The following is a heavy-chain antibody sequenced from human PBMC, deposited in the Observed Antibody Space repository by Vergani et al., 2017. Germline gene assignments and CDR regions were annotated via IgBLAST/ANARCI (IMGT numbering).Heavy chain of an antibody. CDR2: MYHSGST. CDR3: ARVVVXYDSSPSGAWYFDL. CDR1: GGSMSGYY. Sequence: QVRLQESGPGLVKPSETLCLTCSVSGGSMSGYYWSWIRQPPGKELEWIGYMYHSGSTNYNPSLETRVTISGDTSKYQFSLKLSSVTAADTAVYYCARVVVXYDSSPSGAWYFDLWGRGTLVTVSS. V-gene: IGHV4-59*08. J-gene: IGHJ2*01. D-gene: IGHD3-22*01.